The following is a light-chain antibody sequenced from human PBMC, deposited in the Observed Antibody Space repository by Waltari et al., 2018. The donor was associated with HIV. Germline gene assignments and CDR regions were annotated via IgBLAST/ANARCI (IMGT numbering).Light chain of an antibody. CDR3: YSLDSSDIPV. CDR1: ALPKKY. CDR2: EDK. J-gene: IGLJ3*02. Sequence: SYELTQPPSVSVSPGQTARITCSGHALPKKYAYWYQQKSGQAPLLVIYEDKKRPSGIPERFSGSSSGTVATLTISGAQVEDEADYYCYSLDSSDIPVFGGGTKVTVL. V-gene: IGLV3-10*01.